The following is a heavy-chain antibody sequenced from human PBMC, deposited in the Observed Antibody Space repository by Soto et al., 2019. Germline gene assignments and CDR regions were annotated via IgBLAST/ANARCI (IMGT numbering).Heavy chain of an antibody. CDR3: ARLQLTTVTSDAFDI. Sequence: SETLSLTCAVYGGSFSGYYWSWIRQPPGKGLEWIGEINHSGSTNYNPSLKSRVTISVDTSKNQFSLKLSSVTAADTAVYYCARLQLTTVTSDAFDIWGQGTVVTVSS. J-gene: IGHJ3*02. CDR2: INHSGST. CDR1: GGSFSGYY. D-gene: IGHD4-17*01. V-gene: IGHV4-34*01.